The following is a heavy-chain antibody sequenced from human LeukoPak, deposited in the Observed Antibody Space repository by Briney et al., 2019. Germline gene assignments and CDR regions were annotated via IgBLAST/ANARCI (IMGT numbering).Heavy chain of an antibody. CDR3: AKDRGYGDTPFDY. CDR2: IRYDGSNK. J-gene: IGHJ4*02. D-gene: IGHD4-17*01. CDR1: GFTFSSYG. Sequence: GGSLRLSCAASGFTFSSYGMHWVRQAPGKGLEWVAFIRYDGSNKYYADSVKGRFTISRDNSKNTLYLQMNSLRAEDTAVYYCAKDRGYGDTPFDYWGQGTLVTVSS. V-gene: IGHV3-30*02.